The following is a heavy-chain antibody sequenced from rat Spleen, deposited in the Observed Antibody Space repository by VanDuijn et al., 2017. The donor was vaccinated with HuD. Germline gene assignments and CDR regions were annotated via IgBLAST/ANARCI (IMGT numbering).Heavy chain of an antibody. CDR2: ISSGEST. CDR1: GFSLTNYG. D-gene: IGHD1-12*02. J-gene: IGHJ4*01. Sequence: QVQLKESGPDLVQPSQTLSLTCTVSGFSLTNYGVTWVRQPPGKGLEWLAAISSGESTYYNSVLKSRLRISRDTSKSQVFLKMNSLQTEDIATYYCARDVANYYAGTYGVMAAWGQGASVTVSS. CDR3: ARDVANYYAGTYGVMAA. V-gene: IGHV2S8*01.